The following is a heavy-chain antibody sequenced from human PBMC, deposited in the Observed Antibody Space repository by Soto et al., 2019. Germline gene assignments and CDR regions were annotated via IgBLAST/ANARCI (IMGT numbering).Heavy chain of an antibody. Sequence: ASVKVSCKASGYTFTSYAMHWVRQAPGQRLEWMGWINAGNGNTKYSQKFQGRVTITRDTSASTAYMELSSLRSEDTAVYYCARAFTSIAARSYFDYWGQGTLVTVSS. CDR2: INAGNGNT. V-gene: IGHV1-3*01. D-gene: IGHD6-6*01. CDR3: ARAFTSIAARSYFDY. J-gene: IGHJ4*02. CDR1: GYTFTSYA.